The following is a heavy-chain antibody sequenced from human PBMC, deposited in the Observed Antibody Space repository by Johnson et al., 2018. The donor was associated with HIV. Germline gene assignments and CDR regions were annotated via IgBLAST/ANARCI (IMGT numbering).Heavy chain of an antibody. J-gene: IGHJ3*02. V-gene: IGHV3-30*04. CDR2: ISYDGSNK. D-gene: IGHD1-26*01. CDR3: AKGMGELLRIDAFDI. CDR1: GFTFSSYA. Sequence: QVQLVESGGGVVQPGRSLRLSCAASGFTFSSYAMHWVRQAPGKGLEWVAVISYDGSNKYYADSVKGRFPISRDNSKNTLYLQMNSLRAEDTAVYYCAKGMGELLRIDAFDIWGQGTMVTVSS.